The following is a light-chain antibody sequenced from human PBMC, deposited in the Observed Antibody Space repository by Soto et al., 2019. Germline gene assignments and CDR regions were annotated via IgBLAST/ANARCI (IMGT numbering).Light chain of an antibody. CDR1: QKIANF. V-gene: IGKV1-39*01. Sequence: IQMTQSPSSLSASLGDRITVTCRASQKIANFLNWYQQKPGKAPKLLIFLASTLETGVPARFDGSGSGTDFTLTISNLQPEDSATYYCQQSLSSPRTFGGGTRVDIQ. J-gene: IGKJ4*01. CDR2: LAS. CDR3: QQSLSSPRT.